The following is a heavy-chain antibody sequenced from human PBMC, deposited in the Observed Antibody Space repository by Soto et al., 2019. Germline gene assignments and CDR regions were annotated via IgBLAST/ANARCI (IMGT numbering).Heavy chain of an antibody. Sequence: SETLSLRCPVSSASISGFYWSWIRKSAGKGLGWIGRIYATGTTDYNPSIKSRVMMSVXXXXXXFXLXLXXXTAAXTAVYYCVRDGTKTLRDWFDPWGQG. D-gene: IGHD1-1*01. J-gene: IGHJ5*02. V-gene: IGHV4-4*07. CDR2: IYATGTT. CDR3: VRDGTKTLRDWFDP. CDR1: SASISGFY.